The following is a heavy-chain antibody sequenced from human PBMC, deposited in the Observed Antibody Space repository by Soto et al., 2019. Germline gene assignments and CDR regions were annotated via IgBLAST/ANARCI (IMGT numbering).Heavy chain of an antibody. D-gene: IGHD1-26*01. J-gene: IGHJ5*02. Sequence: EVQLLESGGGWLQPGGSLRLSCAASGFTFSSYAMNWVRQAPGKGLEWVSGITGSGAGSYYSDSVKGRFTISRDNSKNTVYLQMNSLRAEDTVVYYCAKAYSNSWPDDWFDPWGQGTLVTVSS. V-gene: IGHV3-23*01. CDR2: ITGSGAGS. CDR1: GFTFSSYA. CDR3: AKAYSNSWPDDWFDP.